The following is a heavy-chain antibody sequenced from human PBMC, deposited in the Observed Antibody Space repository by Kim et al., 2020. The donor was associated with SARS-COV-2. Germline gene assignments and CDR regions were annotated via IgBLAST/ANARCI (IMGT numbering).Heavy chain of an antibody. D-gene: IGHD6-6*01. Sequence: SETMSRTCTVSGGSISSYYWSWIRQPPGKGLEWIGYIYYSGSTNYNPSLKSRVTISVDTSKNQFSLKLSSVTAADTAVYYCARAIRGSSTLRYYYYYGM. V-gene: IGHV4-59*13. CDR2: IYYSGST. J-gene: IGHJ6*01. CDR3: ARAIRGSSTLRYYYYYGM. CDR1: GGSISSYY.